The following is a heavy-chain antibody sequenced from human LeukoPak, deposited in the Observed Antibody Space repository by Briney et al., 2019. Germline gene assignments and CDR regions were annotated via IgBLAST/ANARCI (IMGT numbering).Heavy chain of an antibody. V-gene: IGHV4-59*08. J-gene: IGHJ4*02. D-gene: IGHD6-13*01. CDR2: IYYSGST. CDR1: GGSISNNY. Sequence: SETLPLTCTVSGGSISNNYWSWIRQPPGKGLEWIGYIYYSGSTNYNPSLKSRVTISVDTSKKQFSLKLSSVTAADTAVYYCARLVLAATGSFDYWGQGTLVTVSS. CDR3: ARLVLAATGSFDY.